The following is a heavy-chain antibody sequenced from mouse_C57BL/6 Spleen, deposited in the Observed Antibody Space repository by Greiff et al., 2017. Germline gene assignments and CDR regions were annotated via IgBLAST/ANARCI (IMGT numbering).Heavy chain of an antibody. D-gene: IGHD3-2*02. CDR1: GFTFSSYG. V-gene: IGHV5-6*01. J-gene: IGHJ4*01. CDR3: ARHEGSGSYYAMDY. CDR2: ISSGGSYT. Sequence: EVKLVESGGDLVKPGGSLKLSCAASGFTFSSYGMSWVRQTPDKRLEWVATISSGGSYTYYPDSVKGRFTISRDNAKNTLYLQMSSLKSEDTAMYYCARHEGSGSYYAMDYWGQGTSVTVSS.